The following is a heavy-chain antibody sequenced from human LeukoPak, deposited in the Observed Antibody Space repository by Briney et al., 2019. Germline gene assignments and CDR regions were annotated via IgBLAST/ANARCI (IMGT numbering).Heavy chain of an antibody. J-gene: IGHJ4*02. CDR1: GDSISSNTYY. CDR2: IYYSGST. Sequence: SETLSLTCTVSGDSISSNTYYWGWIRQPPGKGLEWIGSIYYSGSTYYSPSLKSRVTISVDTSKNQFSLKLSSVTAADTAVYYCARGITVDYWGQGTLVTVSS. V-gene: IGHV4-39*07. CDR3: ARGITVDY.